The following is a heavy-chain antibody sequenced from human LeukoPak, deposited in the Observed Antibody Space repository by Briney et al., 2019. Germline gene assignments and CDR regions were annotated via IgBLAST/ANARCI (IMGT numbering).Heavy chain of an antibody. J-gene: IGHJ6*03. Sequence: GGSLRLSCAASRFTFSSYSMNWVRQAPGKGLEWVSSISSSSSYIYYADSVKGRFTISRDNAKNSLYLQMNSLRAEDTAVYYCARVGPWVNPDYYYYMDVWGKGTTVTVSS. CDR2: ISSSSSYI. CDR3: ARVGPWVNPDYYYYMDV. V-gene: IGHV3-21*01. D-gene: IGHD1-14*01. CDR1: RFTFSSYS.